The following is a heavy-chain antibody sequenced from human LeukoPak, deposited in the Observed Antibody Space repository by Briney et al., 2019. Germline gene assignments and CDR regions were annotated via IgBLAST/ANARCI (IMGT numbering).Heavy chain of an antibody. CDR3: ARDDHTEWPHYYLYYYYGMDV. D-gene: IGHD3-3*01. V-gene: IGHV3-48*02. CDR1: GFTFSSYS. Sequence: GGSLRLSCAASGFTFSSYSMNWVRQAPGKGLGWVSYISSSSSTIYYADSVKGRFTISRDNAKNSLYLQMNSLRDEDTAVYYCARDDHTEWPHYYLYYYYGMDVWGQGTTVTVSS. CDR2: ISSSSSTI. J-gene: IGHJ6*02.